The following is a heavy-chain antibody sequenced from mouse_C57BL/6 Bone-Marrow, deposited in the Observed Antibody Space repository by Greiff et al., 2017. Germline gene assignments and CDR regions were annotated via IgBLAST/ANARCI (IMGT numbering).Heavy chain of an antibody. CDR2: INPSTGGT. CDR3: ARKRGDSYYYGSSAWFAY. Sequence: EVQLQQSGPELVKPGASVKISCKASGYSFTGYYMNWVKQSPEKSLEWIGEINPSTGGTTYNQKFKAKATLTVDKSSSTAYMQLKSLTSEDSAVYYCARKRGDSYYYGSSAWFAYWGQGTLVTVSA. V-gene: IGHV1-42*01. J-gene: IGHJ3*01. CDR1: GYSFTGYY. D-gene: IGHD1-1*01.